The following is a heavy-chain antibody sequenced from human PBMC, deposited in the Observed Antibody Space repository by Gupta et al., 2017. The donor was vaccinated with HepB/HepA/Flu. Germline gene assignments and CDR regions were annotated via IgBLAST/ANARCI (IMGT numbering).Heavy chain of an antibody. V-gene: IGHV3-23*01. Sequence: EVQLLESGGGLVQPGGSLRLSCAASGFTLRRYAMSWVRQAPGRGLEWVSSISGSGSTTVYADSVKGRFTISRDNSKNTLYLQMNSLRAEDTAVYYCAKGGAARFYYYGMDVWGQGTTVTVSS. CDR1: GFTLRRYA. D-gene: IGHD6-6*01. J-gene: IGHJ6*02. CDR2: ISGSGSTT. CDR3: AKGGAARFYYYGMDV.